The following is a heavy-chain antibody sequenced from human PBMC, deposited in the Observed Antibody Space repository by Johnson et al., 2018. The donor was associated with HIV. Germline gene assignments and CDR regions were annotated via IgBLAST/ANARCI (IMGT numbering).Heavy chain of an antibody. CDR3: TTRTWYGSFDI. Sequence: EQLVESGGGLVQPGGSLRLSCAASGFTFSNAWMSWVRQAPGKGLEWVGRIKSTTDGGTTDYAAPVKGRFTISRADSKNTLYLQMNSLKTEDTAVYSCTTRTWYGSFDIWGQGTMVTVSS. D-gene: IGHD6-13*01. V-gene: IGHV3-15*01. J-gene: IGHJ3*02. CDR2: IKSTTDGGTT. CDR1: GFTFSNAW.